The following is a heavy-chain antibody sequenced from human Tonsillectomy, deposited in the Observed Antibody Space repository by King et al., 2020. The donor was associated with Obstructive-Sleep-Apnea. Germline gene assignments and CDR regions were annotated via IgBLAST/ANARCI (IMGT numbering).Heavy chain of an antibody. CDR3: AKVKHYYDSSSYLGNYFDY. CDR2: ISYDGSNK. D-gene: IGHD3-22*01. V-gene: IGHV3-30*18. CDR1: GFTFSRYG. Sequence: VQLVESGGGVVQPGRSLRLSCAASGFTFSRYGMHWVRQAPGKGLEWGAVISYDGSNKYYADSVKGRFTISRDNSKNTLYLQMNSLRPEDTAVYYCAKVKHYYDSSSYLGNYFDYWGQGTLVTVSS. J-gene: IGHJ4*02.